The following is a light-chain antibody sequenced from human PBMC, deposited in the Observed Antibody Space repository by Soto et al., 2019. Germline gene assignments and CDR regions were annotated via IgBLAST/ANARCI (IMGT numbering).Light chain of an antibody. V-gene: IGLV3-21*02. J-gene: IGLJ1*01. CDR1: NMGGKS. CDR2: DDS. Sequence: SYELTQPPSVSVAPGQTARITWGGDNMGGKSVHWYQQKPGKAPVLVVYDDSDRPSGIPERFSGSNSGNTATLTIRRVEAGDESDYYCQVWDRSSDHLYVFAAGTKLSVL. CDR3: QVWDRSSDHLYV.